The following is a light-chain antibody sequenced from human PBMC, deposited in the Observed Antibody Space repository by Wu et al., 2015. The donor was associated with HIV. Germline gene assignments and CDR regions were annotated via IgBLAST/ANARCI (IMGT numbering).Light chain of an antibody. CDR1: QDSSTY. J-gene: IGKJ2*01. Sequence: DIQLTQSPSFLSTSVGDRVTITCRASQDSSTYLAWYQKKPGIAPRLLIYAANILHSGVPSRFSGSGSGTEFTLTITSLQPEDIATYYCQQLNSYPYTLGQGTTLEIK. CDR3: QQLNSYPYT. V-gene: IGKV1-9*01. CDR2: AAN.